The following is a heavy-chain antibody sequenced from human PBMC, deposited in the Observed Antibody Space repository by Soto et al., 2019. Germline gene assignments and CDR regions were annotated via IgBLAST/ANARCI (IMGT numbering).Heavy chain of an antibody. J-gene: IGHJ6*03. V-gene: IGHV6-1*01. CDR2: TYYRSKWYD. Sequence: QVHLQLSGPGLVKPSQTLSLTCAISGDSVSSNSAGWNWIRQTPSRGLEWLGRTYYRSKWYDNYAVSVKSRITINPDTSKNQCSLQLNSVTPEDTAVYYCARGSWDDVTGHYYMDVWGKGTTVTVSS. CDR1: GDSVSSNSAG. D-gene: IGHD3-9*01. CDR3: ARGSWDDVTGHYYMDV.